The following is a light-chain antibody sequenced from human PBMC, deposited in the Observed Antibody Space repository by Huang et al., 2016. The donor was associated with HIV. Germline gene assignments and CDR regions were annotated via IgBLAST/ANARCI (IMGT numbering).Light chain of an antibody. J-gene: IGKJ2*01. Sequence: EIQMTQSPSSLSASVGDTVTITCRASQNIDIYLNWYQQRPGKAPKLLIYTASSLQTGVPSSVSGSGSGTDFTLTIDSLQPEDFATYYCLQSYSMFRTFGQGTKLDFK. CDR2: TAS. CDR1: QNIDIY. CDR3: LQSYSMFRT. V-gene: IGKV1-39*01.